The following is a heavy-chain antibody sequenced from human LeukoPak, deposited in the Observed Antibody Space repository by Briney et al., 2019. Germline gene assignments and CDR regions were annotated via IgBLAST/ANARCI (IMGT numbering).Heavy chain of an antibody. Sequence: GGTLRLSCAASGFTFSSYGMSWVRQAPGKGPEWVSGISGSGSGTYYADSVKGRFTISRDNSKNTLHLQMNSLRAEDTAVYYCATHGSAHYYMDVWGKGTTVTISS. V-gene: IGHV3-23*01. CDR3: ATHGSAHYYMDV. CDR2: ISGSGSGT. J-gene: IGHJ6*03. D-gene: IGHD2-2*03. CDR1: GFTFSSYG.